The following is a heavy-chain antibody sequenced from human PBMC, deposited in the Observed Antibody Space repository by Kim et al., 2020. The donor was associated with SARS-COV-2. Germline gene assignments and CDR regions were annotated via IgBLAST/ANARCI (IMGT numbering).Heavy chain of an antibody. CDR3: AKDLLAGEAVRYYYGMDV. D-gene: IGHD3-3*02. Sequence: GGSLRLSCAASGFTFDDYAMHWVRQAPGKGLEWVSLISGDGGSTYYADSVKGRFTISRDNSKNSLYLQMNSLRTEDTALYYCAKDLLAGEAVRYYYGMDVWGQGTTVTVSS. V-gene: IGHV3-43*02. J-gene: IGHJ6*02. CDR1: GFTFDDYA. CDR2: ISGDGGST.